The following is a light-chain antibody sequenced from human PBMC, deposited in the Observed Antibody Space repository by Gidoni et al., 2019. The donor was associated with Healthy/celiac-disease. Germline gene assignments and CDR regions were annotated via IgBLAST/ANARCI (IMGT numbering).Light chain of an antibody. J-gene: IGKJ2*02. CDR3: QQYNNWPLCT. CDR2: SAS. V-gene: IGKV3-15*01. Sequence: EIVMTQSPATLSVSPGERATLSCRASQSISSNLAWYQQKPGQAPRHLIYSASTRATGIPARFSRSGSGTEFTLTISSMQSEDFAVYYYQQYNNWPLCTFGQGTKLEIK. CDR1: QSISSN.